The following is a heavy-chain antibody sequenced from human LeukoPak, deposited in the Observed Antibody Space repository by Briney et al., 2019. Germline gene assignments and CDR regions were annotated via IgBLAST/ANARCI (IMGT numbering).Heavy chain of an antibody. V-gene: IGHV3-64*01. Sequence: PGGSLRLSCAASGFTFSSYAMHWVRQASGTGLEYVSAISSNGGSTYYANSVKGRFTISRDNSKNTLYLQMGSLRAEDMAVYYCTAGYGGYSYGSLDYWGQGTLVTVSS. CDR2: ISSNGGST. J-gene: IGHJ4*02. CDR1: GFTFSSYA. D-gene: IGHD5-18*01. CDR3: TAGYGGYSYGSLDY.